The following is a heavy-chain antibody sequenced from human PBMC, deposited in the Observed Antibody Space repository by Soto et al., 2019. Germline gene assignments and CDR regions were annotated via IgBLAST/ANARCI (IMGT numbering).Heavy chain of an antibody. J-gene: IGHJ6*02. Sequence: SETLSLTCTVSGGSISSYYWSCIRQPAGKGLEWIGRIYTSGSSNYNPSLKSRVTMSVDTSKNQFSLKLSSVTAADTAVYYCARDTLRFLEWRDYGMDVWGQGTTVT. D-gene: IGHD3-3*01. V-gene: IGHV4-4*07. CDR1: GGSISSYY. CDR3: ARDTLRFLEWRDYGMDV. CDR2: IYTSGSS.